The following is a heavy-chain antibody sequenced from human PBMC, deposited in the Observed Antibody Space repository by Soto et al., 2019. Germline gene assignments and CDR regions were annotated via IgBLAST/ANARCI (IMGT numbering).Heavy chain of an antibody. CDR1: GDTVSSYY. V-gene: IGHV4-59*02. Sequence: SETLSLTCTVSGDTVSSYYWSWIRQPPGKELEWIGYIYYNGSPEYNPSLKSRVTLSLDTSKNQFSLKLDSVTAADTAVYYCARGSVVQYWYFDLWGRGTLVTVSS. D-gene: IGHD2-15*01. CDR3: ARGSVVQYWYFDL. CDR2: IYYNGSP. J-gene: IGHJ2*01.